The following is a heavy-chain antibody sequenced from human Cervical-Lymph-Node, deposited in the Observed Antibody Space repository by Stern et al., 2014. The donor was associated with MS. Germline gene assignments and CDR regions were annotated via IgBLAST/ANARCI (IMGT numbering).Heavy chain of an antibody. CDR1: GYTFTGNY. Sequence: QVQLVQSGAEVKRPGASVKVSCKASGYTFTGNYLHWVRQAPGQGLEWVGRINRGRGVTNEAQKFRGRVTMTRDTSIRTAYMELRRVRSDDTAVYYGAKMGDPVTTTFDHWGQGTLVTVSS. J-gene: IGHJ5*02. CDR2: INRGRGVT. D-gene: IGHD4-11*01. CDR3: AKMGDPVTTTFDH. V-gene: IGHV1-2*06.